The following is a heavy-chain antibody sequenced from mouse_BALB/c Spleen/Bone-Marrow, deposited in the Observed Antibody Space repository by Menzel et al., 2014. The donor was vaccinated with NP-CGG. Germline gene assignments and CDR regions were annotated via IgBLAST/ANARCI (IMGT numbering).Heavy chain of an antibody. CDR3: ARGDGYAMDY. V-gene: IGHV14-1*02. CDR1: GFNIKDYY. Sequence: EVQLQQSGAEIVRPGALVKLSCKASGFNIKDYYMQWVKQRPEQGLEWIGWIDPENGNTIYDPKFQDKASITADTSSNTAYLQLSSLTSGDTAVYYCARGDGYAMDYWGQGTSVTVSS. CDR2: IDPENGNT. J-gene: IGHJ4*01.